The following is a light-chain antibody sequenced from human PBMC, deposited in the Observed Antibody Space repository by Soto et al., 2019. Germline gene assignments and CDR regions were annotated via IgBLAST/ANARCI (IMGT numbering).Light chain of an antibody. J-gene: IGKJ4*01. CDR2: DGS. CDR1: QSISSY. V-gene: IGKV3-11*01. CDR3: QQRRSWPLT. Sequence: EIVLTQSPATLSLSPGERATLSCRASQSISSYLAWYQQKPGQAPRLLIYDGSNRATGIPARFSGSGSETDFTLTISSLEPDDFASYYCQQRRSWPLTFGGGTKVEIK.